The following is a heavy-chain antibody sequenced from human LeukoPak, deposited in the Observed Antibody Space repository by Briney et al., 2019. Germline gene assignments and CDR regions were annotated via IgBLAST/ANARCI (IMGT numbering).Heavy chain of an antibody. V-gene: IGHV3-30-3*01. CDR2: ISYDGSNK. CDR1: GFTFSSYA. D-gene: IGHD1-1*01. CDR3: ARSTTYNWFDP. Sequence: PGGSLRLSCAASGFTFSSYAMHWVRQALGKGLEWVAVISYDGSNKYYADSVKGRFTISRDNSKNTLYLQMNSLRAEDTAVYYCARSTTYNWFDPWGQGTLVTVSS. J-gene: IGHJ5*02.